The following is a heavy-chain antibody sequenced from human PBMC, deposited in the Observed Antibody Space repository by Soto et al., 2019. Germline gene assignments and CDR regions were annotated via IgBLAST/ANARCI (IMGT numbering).Heavy chain of an antibody. D-gene: IGHD3-10*01. J-gene: IGHJ4*02. V-gene: IGHV1-69*08. CDR2: IIPFHGVT. CDR1: GGTFSPYT. Sequence: QVQLVQSGAEVKKPGSSVKVSCKASGGTFSPYTINWCRQAPGQGLEWLGRIIPFHGVTNYAQKFQARVTITADKSTSTAYMELSGLRFEDTAMYYCTRDWEITVSTWSFGGFWGRGTLVTVSS. CDR3: TRDWEITVSTWSFGGF.